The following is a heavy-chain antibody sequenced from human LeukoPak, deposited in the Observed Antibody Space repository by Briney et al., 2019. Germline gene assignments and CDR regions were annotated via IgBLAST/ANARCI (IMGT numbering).Heavy chain of an antibody. CDR2: IFYSGIT. J-gene: IGHJ4*02. CDR1: GGSISSYY. D-gene: IGHD3-10*01. CDR3: ATGSGSYYKPFDY. Sequence: SETLSLTCTVSGGSISSYYWSWIRQPPGKGLEWIGYIFYSGITNYNPSLSLKSRVAISEDTSKNQFSLKLSSVTAADTAVYYCATGSGSYYKPFDYWGQGTLVTVSS. V-gene: IGHV4-59*08.